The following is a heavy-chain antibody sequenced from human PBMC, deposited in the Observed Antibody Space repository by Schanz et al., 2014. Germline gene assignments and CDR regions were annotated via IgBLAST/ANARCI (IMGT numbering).Heavy chain of an antibody. CDR3: ARAQGVIRLYYGVDV. V-gene: IGHV3-33*08. J-gene: IGHJ6*02. D-gene: IGHD3-10*01. Sequence: QVQLVESGGGVVQPGRSLRLSCAASGITLSGYGLHWVRQAPGKGLEWVAATRYDGNNKYYVDSVRGRFTISRDNSMNTVYLQMNSLRSDDAAVYYCARAQGVIRLYYGVDVWGQGTTVTVSS. CDR2: TRYDGNNK. CDR1: GITLSGYG.